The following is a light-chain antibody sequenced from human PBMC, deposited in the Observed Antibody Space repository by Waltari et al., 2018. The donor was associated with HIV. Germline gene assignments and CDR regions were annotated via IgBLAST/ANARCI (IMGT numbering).Light chain of an antibody. CDR2: GNS. Sequence: QSVLTQPPSVSGAPGQRVTISCTGSSSNIGAGYDVPWYQQLPGIAPNLLIYGNSNRPSGVPDRFSGSKSGTSASLAITGLQAEDEADYYCQSYDSSLSGSWVFGGGTKLTVL. V-gene: IGLV1-40*01. CDR3: QSYDSSLSGSWV. J-gene: IGLJ3*02. CDR1: SSNIGAGYD.